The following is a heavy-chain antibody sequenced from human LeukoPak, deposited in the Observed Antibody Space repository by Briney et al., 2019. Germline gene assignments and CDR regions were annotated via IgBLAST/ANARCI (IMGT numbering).Heavy chain of an antibody. V-gene: IGHV4-61*02. CDR2: IYTSEST. CDR3: ARGLWFGDENPPYFDY. D-gene: IGHD3-10*01. J-gene: IGHJ4*02. Sequence: SETLSLTCTVSGGSISSSNYYWSWIRQPAGKGLEWIGRIYTSESTNYNPSLKSRVTISVDTSRNQFSLKLSSVTAADTAVYYCARGLWFGDENPPYFDYWGQGILVTVSS. CDR1: GGSISSSNYY.